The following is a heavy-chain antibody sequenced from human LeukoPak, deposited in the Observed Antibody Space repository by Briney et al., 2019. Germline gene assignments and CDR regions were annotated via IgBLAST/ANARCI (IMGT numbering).Heavy chain of an antibody. CDR2: ISYDGRNK. CDR1: GFTFSSYA. Sequence: GGSLRLSCAASGFTFSSYAMHWVRQAPGKGLEWVAVISYDGRNKYYADSVKGRFTISRDNSKNTLYLQMNSLRAEDRAVYYCARELWFGELLPFDYWGQGTLVTVSS. V-gene: IGHV3-30*04. CDR3: ARELWFGELLPFDY. J-gene: IGHJ4*02. D-gene: IGHD3-10*01.